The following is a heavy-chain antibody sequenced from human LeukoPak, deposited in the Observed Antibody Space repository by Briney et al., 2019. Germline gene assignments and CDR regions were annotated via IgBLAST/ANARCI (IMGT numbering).Heavy chain of an antibody. Sequence: PGGSLRLSCAASGFTFSSYSMNWVRQAPGKGLEWVSRINTDGSSTSYADSVKGRFTVSRDNAKNTVYLQVNSLRAEDTAVYFCTRELPREVTLDYWGQGTLVTVSS. CDR2: INTDGSST. J-gene: IGHJ4*01. V-gene: IGHV3-74*01. CDR3: TRELPREVTLDY. D-gene: IGHD2-21*02. CDR1: GFTFSSYS.